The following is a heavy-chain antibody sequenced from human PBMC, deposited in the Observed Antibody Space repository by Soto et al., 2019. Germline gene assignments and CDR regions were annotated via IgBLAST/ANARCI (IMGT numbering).Heavy chain of an antibody. V-gene: IGHV3-33*03. Sequence: PGGSLRLSCTTSGFTFSNYGMHWVRQAPGKGLERVAVFWANGINKYYADSVKGRFTVSRDNSKNKVYHQMVSLRAEDSAMYYCANDTDTSSHYGSCDPLGQGT. CDR2: FWANGINK. CDR3: ANDTDTSSHYGSCDP. J-gene: IGHJ5*02. D-gene: IGHD3-10*01. CDR1: GFTFSNYG.